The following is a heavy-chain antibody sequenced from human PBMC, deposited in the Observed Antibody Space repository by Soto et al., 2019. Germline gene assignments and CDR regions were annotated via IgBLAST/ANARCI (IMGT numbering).Heavy chain of an antibody. D-gene: IGHD1-7*01. Sequence: SETLSLTCTVSGGSISSSSYYWGWIRQPPGKGLEWIGSIYYSGSTYYNPSLKSRVTISVDTSKNQFSLKLSSVTAADTAVYYCARQNWNYVFDYWGQGTLVTVSS. CDR3: ARQNWNYVFDY. CDR2: IYYSGST. J-gene: IGHJ4*02. V-gene: IGHV4-39*01. CDR1: GGSISSSSYY.